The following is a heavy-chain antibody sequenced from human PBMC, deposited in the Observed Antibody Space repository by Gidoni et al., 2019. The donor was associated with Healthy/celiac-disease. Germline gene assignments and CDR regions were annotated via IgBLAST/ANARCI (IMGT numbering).Heavy chain of an antibody. Sequence: QVQLQESGPGLVQPSQTLSPTCTVSGCSISSCCYYWSWIRQHPGKGLEWIGYIHYSGSTYYNPSLKSRVIISVDTSKNQFSLKLSSVTAADTAVYYCARESRGYTYYYYGMDVWGQGTTVTVSS. V-gene: IGHV4-31*03. CDR1: GCSISSCCYY. CDR2: IHYSGST. J-gene: IGHJ6*02. CDR3: ARESRGYTYYYYGMDV. D-gene: IGHD1-1*01.